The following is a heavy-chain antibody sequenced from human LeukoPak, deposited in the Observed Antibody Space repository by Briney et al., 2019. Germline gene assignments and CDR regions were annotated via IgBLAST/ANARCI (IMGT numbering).Heavy chain of an antibody. J-gene: IGHJ4*02. CDR3: ARDGYKKGVDY. Sequence: SETLSLTCTVSGGTISTYYWGWIRQAPGKGLEWIGFIYYTGSTNYNPSLKSRVTISLDTSKNQFSLKLTSATAADTAVYYCARDGYKKGVDYWGQGTLVTVS. CDR1: GGTISTYY. D-gene: IGHD5-24*01. CDR2: IYYTGST. V-gene: IGHV4-59*12.